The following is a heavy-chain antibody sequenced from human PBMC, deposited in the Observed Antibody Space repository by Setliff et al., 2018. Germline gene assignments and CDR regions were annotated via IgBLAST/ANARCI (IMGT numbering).Heavy chain of an antibody. CDR3: ARAPLESGYNYGQGHYFDY. D-gene: IGHD5-18*01. CDR1: GGSISSSY. CDR2: FYHSGSM. J-gene: IGHJ4*02. Sequence: SETLSLTCTVSGGSISSSYWSWIRQPPGKGLEWIGYFYHSGSMNYNPSLKGRVTMSVDISNNQLSLKLTSVSAADTAVYYCARAPLESGYNYGQGHYFDYWGQGTLVTVSS. V-gene: IGHV4-4*09.